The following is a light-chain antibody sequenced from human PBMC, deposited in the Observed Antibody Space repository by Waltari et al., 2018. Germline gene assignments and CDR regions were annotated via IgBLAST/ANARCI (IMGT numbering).Light chain of an antibody. CDR3: GAWDSSLNAWV. CDR2: ANS. Sequence: QSVLTQPPSVSAAPGQKVTISCSGSSSNIGNKYVSWYQHLPGTAPKLLIYANSQRPSGIPYRFSGSKSDTSATLGITGLQTGDEADYYCGAWDSSLNAWVFGGGTKVTVL. CDR1: SSNIGNKY. V-gene: IGLV1-51*02. J-gene: IGLJ3*02.